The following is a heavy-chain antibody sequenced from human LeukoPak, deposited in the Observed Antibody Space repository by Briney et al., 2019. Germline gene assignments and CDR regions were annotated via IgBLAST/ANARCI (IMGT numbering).Heavy chain of an antibody. J-gene: IGHJ4*02. D-gene: IGHD3-22*01. CDR2: ISYDGSNK. Sequence: GGSLRLSCAASGFTFSSYAMHWVRQAPGKGLEWVAVISYDGSNKYYADSVKGRFTISRDNSKNTLYLQMNSLRAEDTAVYYCARDLSYYDSGGHDYGARGPLVPVSS. V-gene: IGHV3-30-3*01. CDR1: GFTFSSYA. CDR3: ARDLSYYDSGGHDY.